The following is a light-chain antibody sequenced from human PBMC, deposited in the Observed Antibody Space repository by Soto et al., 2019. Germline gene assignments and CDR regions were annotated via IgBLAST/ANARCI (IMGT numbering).Light chain of an antibody. Sequence: QSVLTQPPSVSEAPGQRVTISCSGSWSNIGNNAVNWYQQLPGKAPKLLIYYDDLLSSGVSDRFSGSKSGTSASLAISGIQSEDEADYYCAVWDDNLNGVVFGGGTKLTVL. J-gene: IGLJ2*01. CDR3: AVWDDNLNGVV. CDR2: YDD. V-gene: IGLV1-36*01. CDR1: WSNIGNNA.